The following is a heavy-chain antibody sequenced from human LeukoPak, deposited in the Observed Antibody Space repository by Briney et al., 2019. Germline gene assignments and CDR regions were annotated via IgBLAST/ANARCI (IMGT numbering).Heavy chain of an antibody. CDR3: ARGHRDRWEYQLLSKRVNWFDP. CDR2: INHSGST. CDR1: GGSFSGYY. J-gene: IGHJ5*02. D-gene: IGHD2-2*01. V-gene: IGHV4-34*01. Sequence: PSETLSLTCAVYGGSFSGYYWSWIRQPPGKGLEWIGEINHSGSTNYNPSLKSRVTISVDTSKNQFSLKLSSVTDADTAVYYCARGHRDRWEYQLLSKRVNWFDPWGQETLVTVSS.